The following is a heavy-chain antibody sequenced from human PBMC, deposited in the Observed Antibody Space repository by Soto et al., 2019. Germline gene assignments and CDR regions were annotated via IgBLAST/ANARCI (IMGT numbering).Heavy chain of an antibody. J-gene: IGHJ5*02. CDR2: IYYSGST. Sequence: PSETLSLTCTVSGGSISSGGYYWSWIRQHPGKGLEWIGYIYYSGSTYYNPSLKSRVTISVDTSKNQFSLKLSSVTAADTAVCYCARAPGYSGNWFDPWGQGTLVTVSS. CDR1: GGSISSGGYY. D-gene: IGHD1-26*01. V-gene: IGHV4-31*03. CDR3: ARAPGYSGNWFDP.